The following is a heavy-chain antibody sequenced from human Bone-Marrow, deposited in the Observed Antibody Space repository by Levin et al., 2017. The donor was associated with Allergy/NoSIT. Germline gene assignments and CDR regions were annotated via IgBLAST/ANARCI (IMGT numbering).Heavy chain of an antibody. Sequence: GSLRLSCAVYGEFFSGYYWSWIRQPPGKELEWIGEINHSESTNYNPSLKSRVIMSVDTSKNQFSLKLTSVTAADTAVYYCARQETGDFYFDPWGQGTLVTVSS. J-gene: IGHJ4*02. D-gene: IGHD1-1*01. CDR3: ARQETGDFYFDP. CDR2: INHSEST. V-gene: IGHV4-34*01. CDR1: GEFFSGYY.